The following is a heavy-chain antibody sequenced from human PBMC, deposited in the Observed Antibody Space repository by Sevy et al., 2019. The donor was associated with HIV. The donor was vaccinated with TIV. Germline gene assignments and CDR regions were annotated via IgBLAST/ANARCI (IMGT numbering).Heavy chain of an antibody. CDR3: AKALYYDGSGYLVRYAFDI. CDR2: ISGSGGST. Sequence: GGSLRLSCAASGFTFSSYAMSWVRQAPGKGLEWVSAISGSGGSTYYADSVKGRFTISGDNSKNTLYLQMNSLRAEVTAVYYAAKALYYDGSGYLVRYAFDIWGQGTMVTVSS. V-gene: IGHV3-23*01. CDR1: GFTFSSYA. D-gene: IGHD3-22*01. J-gene: IGHJ3*02.